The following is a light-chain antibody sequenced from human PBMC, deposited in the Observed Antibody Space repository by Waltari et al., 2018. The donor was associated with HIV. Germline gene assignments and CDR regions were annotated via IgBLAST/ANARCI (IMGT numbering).Light chain of an antibody. Sequence: QSVLPQPPSASGTPGQRVVISCSGGDSNVGRTPVYWYQQVPGTAPKLLIYRWSQRPSGVPDRFSGSQSGTSASLIISGLRSQDEAVYYCASWDVARTGRWVFGGGTKVTVL. J-gene: IGLJ3*02. CDR2: RWS. CDR1: DSNVGRTP. CDR3: ASWDVARTGRWV. V-gene: IGLV1-47*01.